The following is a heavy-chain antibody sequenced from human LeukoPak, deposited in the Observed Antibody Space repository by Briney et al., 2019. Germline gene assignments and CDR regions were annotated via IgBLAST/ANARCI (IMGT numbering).Heavy chain of an antibody. J-gene: IGHJ4*02. CDR3: ARDQYYYDSSGYYFDY. V-gene: IGHV4-61*02. Sequence: PSQTLSLTCTVSGASISSGSYYWSWIRQPAGKGLEWNGRIYTRGSTNYNPSLKSRVTISVDTSKNQFSLKLSSVTAADTAVYYCARDQYYYDSSGYYFDYWGQGTLVTVSS. D-gene: IGHD3-22*01. CDR2: IYTRGST. CDR1: GASISSGSYY.